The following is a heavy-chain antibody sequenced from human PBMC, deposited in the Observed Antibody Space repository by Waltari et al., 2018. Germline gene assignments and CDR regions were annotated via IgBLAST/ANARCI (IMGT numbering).Heavy chain of an antibody. Sequence: EVQLLESGGGSIQPGGSLRLSCAASGFPFTSYVMSWVRQAPGEGLEVVSSIKDSGTITYYADSVKGRFTISRDNAKNTLYLQMNSLRAEDTAVYYCAKNSPYGTTWFGGVDPWGQGTLVTVSS. CDR2: IKDSGTIT. D-gene: IGHD3-10*01. J-gene: IGHJ5*02. CDR3: AKNSPYGTTWFGGVDP. V-gene: IGHV3-23*01. CDR1: GFPFTSYV.